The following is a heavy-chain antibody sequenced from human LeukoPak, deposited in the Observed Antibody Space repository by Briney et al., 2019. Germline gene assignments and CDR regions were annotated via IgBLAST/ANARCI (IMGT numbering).Heavy chain of an antibody. CDR1: GYTFTSYW. J-gene: IGHJ3*02. D-gene: IGHD3-9*01. Sequence: GESLRISFKGSGYTFTSYWITWVRQMPGKGLEWMGRIDPTDSFTHYSPSFQGHVTISVDKSITTAYLQWSSLKASDTAMYYCARLGDILTGQYGAFDIWGQGTLVTVSS. V-gene: IGHV5-10-1*01. CDR2: IDPTDSFT. CDR3: ARLGDILTGQYGAFDI.